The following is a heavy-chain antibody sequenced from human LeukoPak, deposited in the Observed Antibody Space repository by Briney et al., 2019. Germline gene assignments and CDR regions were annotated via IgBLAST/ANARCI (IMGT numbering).Heavy chain of an antibody. J-gene: IGHJ5*02. V-gene: IGHV3-53*01. D-gene: IGHD6-13*01. Sequence: GGSLRLSCAASGFTVSSNYMSWVRQAPGKGLEWVSVIYSGGSTYYADSVKGRFTISRDNSKNTYLQMNSLRAEDTAVYYCAKYSSSWYERDWFDPWGQGTLVTVSS. CDR2: IYSGGST. CDR1: GFTVSSNY. CDR3: AKYSSSWYERDWFDP.